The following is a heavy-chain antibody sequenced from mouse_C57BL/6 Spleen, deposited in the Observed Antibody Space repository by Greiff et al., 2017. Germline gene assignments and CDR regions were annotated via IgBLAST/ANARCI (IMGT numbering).Heavy chain of an antibody. CDR1: GYTFTSYW. D-gene: IGHD1-1*01. J-gene: IGHJ4*01. Sequence: QVQLQQPGAELVRPGSSVKLSCKASGYTFTSYWMDWVKQRPGQGLERIGNIYPSDSETHYNQKFKDKATLTVDKSSSTAYMQLSSLTSEDSAVYYCARDYGSSSYYAMDYWGQGTSVTVSS. CDR2: IYPSDSET. CDR3: ARDYGSSSYYAMDY. V-gene: IGHV1-61*01.